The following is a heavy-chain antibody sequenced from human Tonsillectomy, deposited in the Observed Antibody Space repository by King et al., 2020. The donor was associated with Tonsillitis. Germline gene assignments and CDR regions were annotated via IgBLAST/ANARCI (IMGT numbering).Heavy chain of an antibody. D-gene: IGHD1-26*01. CDR2: SRNKAKSYTT. CDR3: VRGSRGSNSGEYFQH. J-gene: IGHJ1*01. V-gene: IGHV3-72*01. Sequence: VQLVESGGGLVQPGGSLRLSCAASGFTFIDHYMDWVRQAPGKGLEWVGRSRNKAKSYTTAYAAYVKGRFTVSRDDSQNSVYLKMNSLKTEDASVYYCVRGSRGSNSGEYFQHWGQGTLVTVSS. CDR1: GFTFIDHY.